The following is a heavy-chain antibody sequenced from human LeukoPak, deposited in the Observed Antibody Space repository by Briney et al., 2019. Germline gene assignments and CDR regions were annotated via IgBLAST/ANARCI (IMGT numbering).Heavy chain of an antibody. D-gene: IGHD5-18*01. V-gene: IGHV3-7*01. Sequence: GGSLRLSCAASGFTVSSNYMTWVRQAPGKGLEWVANIKQDGSEKYYVDSLKGRFTISRDNAKTSLYLQMNSLRAEDTAVYYCARGEARIQLWKYYYYMDVWGKGTTVTVSS. CDR1: GFTVSSNY. CDR3: ARGEARIQLWKYYYYMDV. J-gene: IGHJ6*03. CDR2: IKQDGSEK.